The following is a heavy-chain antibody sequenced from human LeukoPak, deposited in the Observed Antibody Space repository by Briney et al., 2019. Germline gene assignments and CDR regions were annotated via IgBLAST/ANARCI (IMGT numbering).Heavy chain of an antibody. CDR1: GGSISSHY. CDR3: ARTQDSPGHYYYMDV. CDR2: IYYSGST. Sequence: SETLSLTCTVSGGSISSHYWSWIRQPPRKGLEWIGHIYYSGSTNYNPSLKSRVSISVDTSKNQSSLKLSSVTAADTAVYYCARTQDSPGHYYYMDVWGKGTTVTVSS. V-gene: IGHV4-59*11. D-gene: IGHD2-15*01. J-gene: IGHJ6*03.